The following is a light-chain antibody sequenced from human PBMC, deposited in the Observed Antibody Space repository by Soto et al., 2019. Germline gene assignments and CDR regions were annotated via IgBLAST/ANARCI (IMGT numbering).Light chain of an antibody. CDR3: QQYGSSPIT. CDR1: QSITSSN. V-gene: IGKV3-20*01. CDR2: GSS. Sequence: EIVLTQSPGTLSLSPGERATLSCRASQSITSSNLAWYQQKPGQAPRLLIYGSSSRATGTPDRFSGSGSLTDFTLPISRLQPQDFAVYYCQQYGSSPITFGQGTRLEIK. J-gene: IGKJ5*01.